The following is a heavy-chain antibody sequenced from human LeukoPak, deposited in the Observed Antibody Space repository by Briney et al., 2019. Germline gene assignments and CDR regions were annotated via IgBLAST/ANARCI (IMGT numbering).Heavy chain of an antibody. D-gene: IGHD3-16*01. V-gene: IGHV1-46*01. CDR3: AREIGMGAFDYYYYGMDV. J-gene: IGHJ6*02. CDR1: GYTFTNYY. Sequence: ASVKVSCKASGYTFTNYYMHWVRPALGQGLEWMGIINPSGGSTSYAQKFQGRVTMTRDTSTSTVYMELSSLRSEDTAVYYCAREIGMGAFDYYYYGMDVWGQGTTVTVSS. CDR2: INPSGGST.